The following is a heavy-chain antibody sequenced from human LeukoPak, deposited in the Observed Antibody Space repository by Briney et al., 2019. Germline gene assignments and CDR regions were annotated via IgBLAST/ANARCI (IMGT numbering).Heavy chain of an antibody. Sequence: ASVKVSCKVSGYTLTELSMHWVRQAPGKGLEWTGGFDPEDGETIYAQKFQGRVTMTEDTSTDTAYMELSSLRSEDTAVYYCATRSSGWSHYIYWGQGTLVTVSS. V-gene: IGHV1-24*01. CDR1: GYTLTELS. D-gene: IGHD6-19*01. CDR2: FDPEDGET. J-gene: IGHJ4*02. CDR3: ATRSSGWSHYIY.